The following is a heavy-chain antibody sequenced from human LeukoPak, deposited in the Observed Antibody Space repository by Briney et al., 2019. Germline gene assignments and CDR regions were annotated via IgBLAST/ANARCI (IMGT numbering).Heavy chain of an antibody. Sequence: GASVKVSCKVSVYTLTELSMHWVRQAPGKGLVWMGGFDPEDGETIYAQKFQGRVTMTEDTSTDTAYMELSSLRSEDTAVYYCATVPRIWSGYYTSEYFQHWGQGTLVTVSS. V-gene: IGHV1-24*01. D-gene: IGHD3-3*01. J-gene: IGHJ1*01. CDR2: FDPEDGET. CDR3: ATVPRIWSGYYTSEYFQH. CDR1: VYTLTELS.